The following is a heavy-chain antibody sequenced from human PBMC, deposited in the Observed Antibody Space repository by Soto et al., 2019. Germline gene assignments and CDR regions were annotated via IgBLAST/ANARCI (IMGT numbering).Heavy chain of an antibody. CDR3: ARPARECSSPGCAN. V-gene: IGHV3-7*01. J-gene: IGHJ4*02. CDR1: GLTFSNYW. Sequence: EVQLVESGGGLVQPGGSLRLSCVVSGLTFSNYWMSWVRQAPGKGLEWVANINQDGSERYYVDSVKGRFTISRDNAKNSLYLQMTSLRAEDTAVYYCARPARECSSPGCANWGQGTLVTVSS. CDR2: INQDGSER. D-gene: IGHD2-2*01.